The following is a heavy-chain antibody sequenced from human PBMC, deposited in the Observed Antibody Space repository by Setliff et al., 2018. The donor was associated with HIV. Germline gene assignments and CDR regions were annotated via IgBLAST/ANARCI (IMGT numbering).Heavy chain of an antibody. CDR3: ARHASTWYYESSGPPFDY. V-gene: IGHV4-34*01. D-gene: IGHD3-22*01. CDR2: SNHVGRT. Sequence: PSETLSLTCAVYGGSLSGHYWSWIRQPPGKGLEWIGESNHVGRTNYNPSLKSRVTVSVDTSISTAYMELRSLRSDDTAVYYCARHASTWYYESSGPPFDYWGQGTLVTVSS. CDR1: GGSLSGHY. J-gene: IGHJ4*02.